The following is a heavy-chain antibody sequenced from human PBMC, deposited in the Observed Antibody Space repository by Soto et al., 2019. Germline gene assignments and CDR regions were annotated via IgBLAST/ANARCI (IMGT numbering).Heavy chain of an antibody. CDR1: GFTFSSYA. D-gene: IGHD2-2*01. Sequence: EVQLLESGGGLVQPGGSLRLSCSSAGFTFSSYAMSWVRQAPGKGLEGVSAISGSGGSTYYADSVKGRFTISRDNSKNTLYLQMNSLRAEDTAVYYCARSCGIQLLLELSFDYWGQGTLVTVSS. CDR2: ISGSGGST. J-gene: IGHJ4*02. V-gene: IGHV3-23*01. CDR3: ARSCGIQLLLELSFDY.